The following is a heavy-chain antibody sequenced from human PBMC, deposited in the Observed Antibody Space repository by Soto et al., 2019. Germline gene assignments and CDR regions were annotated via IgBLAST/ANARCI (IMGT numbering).Heavy chain of an antibody. CDR2: ISYDGSNK. Sequence: QVQLVESGGGVVQPGRSLRLSCAASGFTFSSYGMHWVRQAPGKGLEWVAVISYDGSNKYYADSVKGRFTISRDNSKNTLYLQMNSLRAEDTAVYYCANNPDFDWLLAFDYWGQGTLVTVSS. V-gene: IGHV3-30*18. D-gene: IGHD3-9*01. CDR1: GFTFSSYG. CDR3: ANNPDFDWLLAFDY. J-gene: IGHJ4*02.